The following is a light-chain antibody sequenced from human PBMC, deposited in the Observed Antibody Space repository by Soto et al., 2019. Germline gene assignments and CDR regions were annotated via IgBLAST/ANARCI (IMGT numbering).Light chain of an antibody. CDR2: GAS. V-gene: IGKV3-15*01. CDR1: QGVSRK. CDR3: QQYETFSGT. Sequence: DIVMTQSPATLSVAPGERVTFSCRASQGVSRKLAWYQHKPGQAPRLLISGASTGATGIPARFSGSGSGTEFTLTISSLQSEDFATYYCQQYETFSGTFGPGTKVEI. J-gene: IGKJ1*01.